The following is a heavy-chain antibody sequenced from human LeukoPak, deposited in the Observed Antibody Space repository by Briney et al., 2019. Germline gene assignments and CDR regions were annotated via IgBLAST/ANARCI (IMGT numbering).Heavy chain of an antibody. CDR2: IYSGGST. D-gene: IGHD6-19*01. CDR1: GFTVSSNY. J-gene: IGHJ4*02. Sequence: GGSLRLSCAASGFTVSSNYMSWVRQAPGKGLEWVSVIYSGGSTYYADSVKGRFTISRHNSKNTLYLQMNSLRAEDTAVYYCAKDIGSGWSHQYYFDYWGQGTLVTVSS. CDR3: AKDIGSGWSHQYYFDY. V-gene: IGHV3-53*04.